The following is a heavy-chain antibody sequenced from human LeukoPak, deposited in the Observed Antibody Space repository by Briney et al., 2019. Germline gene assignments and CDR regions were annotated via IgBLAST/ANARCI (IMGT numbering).Heavy chain of an antibody. V-gene: IGHV3-23*01. CDR1: GFTFSSYA. Sequence: PGGSLRLSCAASGFTFSSYAMSWVRQAPGKGLEWVSAISGSGGGTYYADSVKGRFTISRDNSKNTLYLQMSSLRAEDTAVYYCAKDRDGYNSPFDYWGQGTLVTVSS. D-gene: IGHD5-24*01. J-gene: IGHJ4*02. CDR3: AKDRDGYNSPFDY. CDR2: ISGSGGGT.